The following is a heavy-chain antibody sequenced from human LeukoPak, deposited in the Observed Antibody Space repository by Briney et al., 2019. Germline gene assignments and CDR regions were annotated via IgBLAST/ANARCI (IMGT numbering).Heavy chain of an antibody. CDR3: ARGVLNPQLYGY. J-gene: IGHJ4*02. D-gene: IGHD2-2*01. V-gene: IGHV3-30*02. CDR2: IRSDGSNK. Sequence: PGGSLRLSCAASGFTFSSYGMHWVRQAPGKGLEWVAFIRSDGSNKYYADSVKGRFTISRDNSKNTLYLQMNSLRAEDTAVYYRARGVLNPQLYGYWGQGTLVTVSS. CDR1: GFTFSSYG.